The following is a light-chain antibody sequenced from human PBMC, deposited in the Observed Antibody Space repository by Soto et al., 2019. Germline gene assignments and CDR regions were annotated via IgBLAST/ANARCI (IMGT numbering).Light chain of an antibody. V-gene: IGKV4-1*01. Sequence: DIVMTQSPDSLAVSLGERATINCKSSQSVLYSSNNKNDLAWYQQKPGQPPKLLIYWASTRESGVPDRFSGSGSGTDFTLTSSSLQAEDVAVYYCQQYYSTPPTFGQGTKLEIK. CDR3: QQYYSTPPT. CDR1: QSVLYSSNNKND. J-gene: IGKJ2*01. CDR2: WAS.